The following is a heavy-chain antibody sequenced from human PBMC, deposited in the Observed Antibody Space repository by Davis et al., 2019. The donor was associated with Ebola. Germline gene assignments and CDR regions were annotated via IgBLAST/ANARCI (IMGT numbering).Heavy chain of an antibody. J-gene: IGHJ4*02. CDR1: SGSISNYS. Sequence: SETLSLTCSVSSGSISNYSWSWIRQLPGKGLEWIGAIFYTGIANNNPSRKSRVTILLDTSKDQVSLKLSSVTAADTTMYYCARGALRAAAGTRKDFDYWDRGTLVTVSS. CDR2: IFYTGIA. V-gene: IGHV4-59*08. D-gene: IGHD6-13*01. CDR3: ARGALRAAAGTRKDFDY.